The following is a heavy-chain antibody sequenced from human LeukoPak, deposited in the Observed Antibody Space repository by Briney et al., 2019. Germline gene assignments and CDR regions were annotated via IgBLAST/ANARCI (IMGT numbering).Heavy chain of an antibody. J-gene: IGHJ5*02. Sequence: SETLSLTCTVSGGSISSSSYYWGWIRQPPGKGLEWIGSIYYSGSTYYNPSLKSRVTISVDTSKNQFSLKLSSVTAADTAVYYCARAQLVNLDWFDPWGQGTLVTVSS. D-gene: IGHD6-6*01. V-gene: IGHV4-39*01. CDR1: GGSISSSSYY. CDR2: IYYSGST. CDR3: ARAQLVNLDWFDP.